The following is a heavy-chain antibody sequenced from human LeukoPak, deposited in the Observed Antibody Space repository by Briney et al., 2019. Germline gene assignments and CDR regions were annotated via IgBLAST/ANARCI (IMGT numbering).Heavy chain of an antibody. Sequence: PSETLSLTCTVSGGSISSYYWSWIRQPPGKGLEWIGCIYYSGSTNYNPSLKSRVTISVDTSKNQFSLKLNSVTAADTAVYYCARQWGSGYLYYFDYWGQGTLVTVSS. CDR3: ARQWGSGYLYYFDY. D-gene: IGHD5-12*01. CDR2: IYYSGST. V-gene: IGHV4-59*08. CDR1: GGSISSYY. J-gene: IGHJ4*02.